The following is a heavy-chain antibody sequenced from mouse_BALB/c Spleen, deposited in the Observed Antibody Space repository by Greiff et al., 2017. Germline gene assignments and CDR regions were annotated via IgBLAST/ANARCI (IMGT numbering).Heavy chain of an antibody. CDR2: ISTYYGDA. CDR1: GYTFTDYA. Sequence: QVHVKQSGAELVRPGVSVKISCKGSGYTFTDYAMHWVKQSHAKSLEWIGVISTYYGDASYNQKFKGKATMTVDKSSSTAYMELARLTSEDSAIYYCARDITTTPFAYWGQGTLVTVSA. J-gene: IGHJ3*01. CDR3: ARDITTTPFAY. D-gene: IGHD1-1*01. V-gene: IGHV1S137*01.